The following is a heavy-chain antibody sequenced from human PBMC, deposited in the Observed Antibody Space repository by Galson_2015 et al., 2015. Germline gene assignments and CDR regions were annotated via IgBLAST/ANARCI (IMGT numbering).Heavy chain of an antibody. CDR3: ARFPEGSGWYRTYYSDY. CDR1: GGTFSSYT. Sequence: SVKVSCKASGGTFSSYTICWVRQAPGQGLEWMGRIIPILGIANYAQKFQGRVTITADKSTSTAYMELSSLRSEDTAVYYCARFPEGSGWYRTYYSDYWGQGTLVTVSS. CDR2: IIPILGIA. D-gene: IGHD6-19*01. V-gene: IGHV1-69*02. J-gene: IGHJ4*02.